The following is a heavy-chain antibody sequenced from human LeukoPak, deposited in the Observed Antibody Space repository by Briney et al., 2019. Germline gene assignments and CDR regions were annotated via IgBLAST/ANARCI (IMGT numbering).Heavy chain of an antibody. CDR1: GFIFSNHW. J-gene: IGHJ4*02. CDR3: AKDYSFSNFN. D-gene: IGHD2-15*01. Sequence: GGSLRLSCAASGFIFSNHWMTWVRQAPGKGLEWVANINERGSETYYADYVKGRFTISRDNTKKSLFLQLNSLSVEDTGMYYCAKDYSFSNFNWGQGTLVTVSS. V-gene: IGHV3-7*01. CDR2: INERGSET.